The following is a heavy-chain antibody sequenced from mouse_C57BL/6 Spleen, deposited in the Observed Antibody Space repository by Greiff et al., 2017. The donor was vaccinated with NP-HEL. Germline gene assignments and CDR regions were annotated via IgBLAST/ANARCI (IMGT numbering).Heavy chain of an antibody. J-gene: IGHJ2*01. CDR2: IGYDGSN. V-gene: IGHV3-6*01. CDR3: ARELPFDY. D-gene: IGHD1-1*01. Sequence: DVKLQESGPGLVKPSQSLSLTCSVTGYSITSGYYWNWIRQFPGNKLEWMGYIGYDGSNNYNPSLKNRISIARDTSKNQFFLKLNSVTTEDTATYYCARELPFDYWGQGTTLTVSS. CDR1: GYSITSGYY.